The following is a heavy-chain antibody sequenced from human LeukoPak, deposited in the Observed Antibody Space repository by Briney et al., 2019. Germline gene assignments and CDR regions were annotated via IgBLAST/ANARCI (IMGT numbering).Heavy chain of an antibody. D-gene: IGHD3-16*01. CDR1: GFSFSAYW. CDR3: ARDYGGSDFDY. CDR2: INQDGSEK. J-gene: IGHJ4*02. Sequence: GGSLRLSCAVSGFSFSAYWMNWVRRAPGKGLEWVANINQDGSEKHYVDSVKGRFTISRDNAKNSLYLQINSLSAEDTAVYYCARDYGGSDFDYWGEGTLVTVSS. V-gene: IGHV3-7*01.